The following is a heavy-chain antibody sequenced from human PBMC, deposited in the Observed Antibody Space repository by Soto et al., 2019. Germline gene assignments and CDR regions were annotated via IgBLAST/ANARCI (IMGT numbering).Heavy chain of an antibody. CDR2: ISSSGSTI. CDR1: GFTFSSYE. J-gene: IGHJ4*02. Sequence: GGSLRLSCAASGFTFSSYEINWVRQAPGKGLEWVSYISSSGSTIYYADSVKGRFTISRDDAKNSLYLQMNSLRAEDTAVYYCASNYYDSSGYNYWGQGTLVTVSS. V-gene: IGHV3-48*03. D-gene: IGHD3-22*01. CDR3: ASNYYDSSGYNY.